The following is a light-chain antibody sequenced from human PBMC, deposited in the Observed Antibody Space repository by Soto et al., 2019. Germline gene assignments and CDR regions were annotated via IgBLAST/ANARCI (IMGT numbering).Light chain of an antibody. J-gene: IGKJ2*01. CDR2: DAS. V-gene: IGKV1-5*01. CDR1: ESISYW. CDR3: RQYNGRSYT. Sequence: DIQMTQSPSTLSASVGDRVTITCRARESISYWLAWYQQKPGKAPKFLIYDASSLKSGVPSRFSGSGSGTEFTLTISSLQPDDFATYYCRQYNGRSYTFGQGTKLEI.